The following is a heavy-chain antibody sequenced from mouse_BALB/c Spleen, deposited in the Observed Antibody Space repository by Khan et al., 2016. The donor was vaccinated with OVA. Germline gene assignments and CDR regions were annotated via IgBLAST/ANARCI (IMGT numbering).Heavy chain of an antibody. CDR1: GFTFSTYG. Sequence: EVHLVESGGDLVKPGGSLKLSCAASGFTFSTYGMSWVRQTPDKRLEWVATVSTGGGYTYYPDSVKGRFTISRDHAKNTLYLQMSGLKSEDTAMFYCTRLAYYYDSEGFAYWGQGTLVTVSA. D-gene: IGHD1-1*01. J-gene: IGHJ3*01. V-gene: IGHV5-6*01. CDR3: TRLAYYYDSEGFAY. CDR2: VSTGGGYT.